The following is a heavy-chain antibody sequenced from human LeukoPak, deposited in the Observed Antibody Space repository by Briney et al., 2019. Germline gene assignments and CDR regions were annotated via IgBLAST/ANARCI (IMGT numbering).Heavy chain of an antibody. CDR1: GGTFSSYA. J-gene: IGHJ4*02. V-gene: IGHV1-69*04. Sequence: SVKVSCKASGGTFSSYAISWVRQAPGQGLEWMGRIIPILGIANYAQKFQGRVTITADKSTSTAYMELSSLRSEDTAVYYCARESAGYYYDSSGYYPFDYWGQGTLVIVSS. D-gene: IGHD3-22*01. CDR2: IIPILGIA. CDR3: ARESAGYYYDSSGYYPFDY.